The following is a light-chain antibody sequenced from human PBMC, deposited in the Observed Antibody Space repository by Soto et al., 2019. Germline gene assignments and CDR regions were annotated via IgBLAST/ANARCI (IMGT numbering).Light chain of an antibody. CDR2: GAS. CDR1: QTVSTNF. Sequence: EIVLIQSPGTLSLSPGERATLSCRASQTVSTNFLAWYQQKPGQAPRLLIYGASSRATGTPDRFSGSGSGTDFTLTISRLEPEDFGVFFCQQYGNSPLTFGQGTKVDNK. CDR3: QQYGNSPLT. J-gene: IGKJ1*01. V-gene: IGKV3-20*01.